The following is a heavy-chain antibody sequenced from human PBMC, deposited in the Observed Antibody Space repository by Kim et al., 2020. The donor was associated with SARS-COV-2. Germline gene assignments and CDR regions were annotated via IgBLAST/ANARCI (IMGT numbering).Heavy chain of an antibody. V-gene: IGHV3-23*01. CDR3: AKGLWFRELLYHYYYYMDV. CDR1: GFTFSSYA. CDR2: ISGSGGST. J-gene: IGHJ6*03. Sequence: GGSLRLSCAASGFTFSSYAMSWVRQAPGKGLEWVSAISGSGGSTYYADSVKGRFTISRDNSKNTLYLQMNSLRAEDTAVYYCAKGLWFRELLYHYYYYMDVWGKGTTVTVSS. D-gene: IGHD3-10*01.